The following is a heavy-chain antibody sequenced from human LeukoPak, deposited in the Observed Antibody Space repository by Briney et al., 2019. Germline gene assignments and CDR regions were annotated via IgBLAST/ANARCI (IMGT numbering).Heavy chain of an antibody. J-gene: IGHJ4*02. Sequence: GGSLRLSCAASGFTFSSYAMSWVRQAPGKGLEWVAVIWYDGSNKYYADSVKGRFTISRDNSKNTLDLQMNSLRAEDTAVYYCARDCSYDFWSGYSTPDYWGQGTLVTVSS. CDR3: ARDCSYDFWSGYSTPDY. CDR1: GFTFSSYA. D-gene: IGHD3-3*01. CDR2: IWYDGSNK. V-gene: IGHV3-33*08.